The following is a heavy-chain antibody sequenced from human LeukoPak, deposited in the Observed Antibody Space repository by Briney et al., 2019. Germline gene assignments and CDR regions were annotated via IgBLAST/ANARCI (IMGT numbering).Heavy chain of an antibody. Sequence: ASVKVSCKVSGYTLTELSMHWVRQAPGKGLEWMGGFDPEDGETIYAQKFQGRVTMTEDTSTGTAYMELSSLRSEDTAVYYCATSRADYYDSSGYYIFGGWGQGTLVTVSS. V-gene: IGHV1-24*01. CDR3: ATSRADYYDSSGYYIFGG. D-gene: IGHD3-22*01. CDR2: FDPEDGET. J-gene: IGHJ4*02. CDR1: GYTLTELS.